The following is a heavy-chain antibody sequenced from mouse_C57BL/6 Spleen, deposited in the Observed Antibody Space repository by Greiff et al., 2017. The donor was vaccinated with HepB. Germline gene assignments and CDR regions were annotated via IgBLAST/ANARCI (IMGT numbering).Heavy chain of an antibody. CDR3: ARDRGLTGRSYWYFDV. V-gene: IGHV5-4*01. Sequence: EVKLMESGGGLVKPGGSLKLSCAASGFTFSSYAMSWVRQTPEKRLEWVATISDGGSYTYYPDNVKGRFTISRDNAKNNLYLQMSHLKSEDTAMYYCARDRGLTGRSYWYFDVWGTGTTVTVSS. J-gene: IGHJ1*03. CDR2: ISDGGSYT. CDR1: GFTFSSYA. D-gene: IGHD4-1*01.